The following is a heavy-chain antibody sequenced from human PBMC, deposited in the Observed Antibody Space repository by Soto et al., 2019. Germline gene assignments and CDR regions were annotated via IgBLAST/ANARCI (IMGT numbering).Heavy chain of an antibody. CDR1: GSAFSTYN. CDR3: AKLTTVSPGC. CDR2: ISSGSSTK. J-gene: IGHJ4*02. V-gene: IGHV3-48*02. D-gene: IGHD6-19*01. Sequence: GGSLRLSCAASGSAFSTYNMNWVRQAPGKGLEWLSYISSGSSTKYYADSVKGRFTISRDNAKNSLYLQMNSLRDEDTAMYYCAKLTTVSPGCWGQGTLVTVSS.